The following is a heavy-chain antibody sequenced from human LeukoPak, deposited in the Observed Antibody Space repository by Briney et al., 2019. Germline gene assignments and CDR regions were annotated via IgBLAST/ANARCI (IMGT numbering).Heavy chain of an antibody. CDR3: AELGITMIGGV. J-gene: IGHJ6*04. V-gene: IGHV3-48*03. CDR1: GFTFSSYE. CDR2: ISSSDSTI. Sequence: GGSLRLSCAASGFTFSSYEMNWVRQAPGKGLEWVSYISSSDSTIYYADSVKGRFTISRDNSKNTLYLQMNSLRAEDTAVYYCAELGITMIGGVWGKGTTVTISS. D-gene: IGHD3-10*02.